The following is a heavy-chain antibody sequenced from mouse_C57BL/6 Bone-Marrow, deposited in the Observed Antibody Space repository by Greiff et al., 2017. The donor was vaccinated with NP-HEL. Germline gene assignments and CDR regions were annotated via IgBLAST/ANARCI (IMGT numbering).Heavy chain of an antibody. CDR1: GYTFTSYW. J-gene: IGHJ3*01. D-gene: IGHD1-1*01. V-gene: IGHV1-7*01. CDR3: APNYYGSSYAFAY. Sequence: VQLQQSGAELAKPGASVKLSCKASGYTFTSYWMHWVKQRPGQGLEWIGYINPSSGYNKYNQKFKDKATLTADKSSSTAYMQLSSLTYEDAAFYYSAPNYYGSSYAFAYWGQGTLGTVSA. CDR2: INPSSGYN.